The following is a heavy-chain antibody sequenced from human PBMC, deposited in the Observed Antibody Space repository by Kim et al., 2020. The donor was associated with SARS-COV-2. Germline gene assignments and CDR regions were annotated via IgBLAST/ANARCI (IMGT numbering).Heavy chain of an antibody. Sequence: ESVKGRFTISRDNSKNTLYLQMNSLRAEDTAVYYCANPYQLLLGDYFDYWGQGTLVTVSS. D-gene: IGHD2-2*01. CDR3: ANPYQLLLGDYFDY. J-gene: IGHJ4*02. V-gene: IGHV3-23*01.